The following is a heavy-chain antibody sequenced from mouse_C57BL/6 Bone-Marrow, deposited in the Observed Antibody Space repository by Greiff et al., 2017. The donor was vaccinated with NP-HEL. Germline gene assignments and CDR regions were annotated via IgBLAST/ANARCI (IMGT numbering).Heavy chain of an antibody. CDR2: ICPGGST. Sequence: VQLQQSGPGLVQPSQSLSITCTVSGFSLTSYGVHWVRQSPGKGLEWLGVICPGGSTDYNAAFITRLSISKDNSKSQVFFKMNRLQADDTAIYYGARNYGSTVVAPGFAYWGQGTLVTVSA. CDR3: ARNYGSTVVAPGFAY. V-gene: IGHV2-2*01. D-gene: IGHD1-1*01. CDR1: GFSLTSYG. J-gene: IGHJ3*01.